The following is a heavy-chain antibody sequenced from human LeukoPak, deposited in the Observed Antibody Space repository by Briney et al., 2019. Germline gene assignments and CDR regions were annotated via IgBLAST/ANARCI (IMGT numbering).Heavy chain of an antibody. CDR1: GFTFSSYW. D-gene: IGHD3-22*01. CDR2: IKQDGSEK. J-gene: IGHJ5*02. CDR3: ARRDCDSIKCRGSNWFDP. Sequence: PGGSLRLSCAASGFTFSSYWMTWVRLAPGKGLEWVANIKQDGSEKYYVDSVKGRFTISRDNAKNSLYLQMNSLRAEDTAVYYCARRDCDSIKCRGSNWFDPWGQGTLVSVSS. V-gene: IGHV3-7*01.